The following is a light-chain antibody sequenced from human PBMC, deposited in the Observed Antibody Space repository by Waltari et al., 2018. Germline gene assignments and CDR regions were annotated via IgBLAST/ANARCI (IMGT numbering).Light chain of an antibody. V-gene: IGKV1-5*03. CDR1: QSISSW. Sequence: DIQMTQSPSTLSASVGDRVTITCRASQSISSWLAWYQQKPGKAPKHLIYKASSLESGVPSRFSGSGSGTEFTLTISSLQPDDFATYYCQQYNSYQYTFGQGTKLEIK. J-gene: IGKJ2*01. CDR2: KAS. CDR3: QQYNSYQYT.